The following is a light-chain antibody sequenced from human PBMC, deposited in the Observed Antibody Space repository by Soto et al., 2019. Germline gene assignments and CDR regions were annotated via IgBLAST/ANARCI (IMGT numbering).Light chain of an antibody. CDR1: GGDVGGYNY. CDR2: DVS. J-gene: IGLJ2*01. V-gene: IGLV2-14*03. CDR3: SSYTRSDTRV. Sequence: QSALTQPASVSGSPGQSITISCTGTGGDVGGYNYVSWYQQHPGKAPKLMIYDVSNRPSGVSNRFSGSKSGNTAALTISGLQAEDEADYFCSSYTRSDTRVFGGGTKVTVL.